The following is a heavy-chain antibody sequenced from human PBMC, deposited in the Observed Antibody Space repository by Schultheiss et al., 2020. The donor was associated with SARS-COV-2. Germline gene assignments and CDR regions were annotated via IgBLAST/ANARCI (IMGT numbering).Heavy chain of an antibody. J-gene: IGHJ6*02. CDR3: ARAGTTFPRAEYYYYGMDV. D-gene: IGHD1-7*01. CDR1: GFTFSSYW. V-gene: IGHV3-48*02. CDR2: ISSSSSTI. Sequence: GESLKISCEASGFTFSSYWMSWVRQAPGKGLEWVSYISSSSSTIYYADSVKGRFTISRDNAKNSLYLQMNSLRDEDTAVYYCARAGTTFPRAEYYYYGMDVWGQGTTVTVSS.